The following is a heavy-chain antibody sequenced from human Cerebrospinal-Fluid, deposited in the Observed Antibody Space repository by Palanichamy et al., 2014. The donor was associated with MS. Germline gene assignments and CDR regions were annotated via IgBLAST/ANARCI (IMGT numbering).Heavy chain of an antibody. Sequence: QVKLQQSGPGLVKPSQTLSLTSAVSGGFISGGGYSWSWIRRPPGKGLEWIGYIFDNGNTYYNLSLKSRVTISIDTSKNQFSLKLSSVTAADTAVYYCARVHRGWTGYFGVRREPSHYGLDVWGQGTTVTVSS. CDR1: GGFISGGGYS. J-gene: IGHJ6*02. D-gene: IGHD3/OR15-3a*01. V-gene: IGHV4-30-4*07. CDR3: ARVHRGWTGYFGVRREPSHYGLDV. CDR2: IFDNGNT.